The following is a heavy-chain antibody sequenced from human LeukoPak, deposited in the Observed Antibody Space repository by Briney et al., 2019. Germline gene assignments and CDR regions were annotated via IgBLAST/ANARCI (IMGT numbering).Heavy chain of an antibody. J-gene: IGHJ4*02. V-gene: IGHV1-2*06. CDR3: ARDSHSSSPPY. D-gene: IGHD6-13*01. Sequence: ASVKVSCKASGYTFTGYYMHWVLQAPGQGLEWMGRINPNSGGTNYAQKFQGRVTMTRDTSISTAYMELSRLRSDDTAVYYCARDSHSSSPPYWGQGTLVTVSS. CDR1: GYTFTGYY. CDR2: INPNSGGT.